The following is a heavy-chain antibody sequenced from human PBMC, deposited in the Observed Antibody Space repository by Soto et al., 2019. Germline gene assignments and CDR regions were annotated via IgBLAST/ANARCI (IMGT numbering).Heavy chain of an antibody. CDR1: GDSVSSNSAA. D-gene: IGHD3-10*02. CDR3: ARDSIFGGNPHYYYGMDV. J-gene: IGHJ6*02. Sequence: SQTLSLTCAISGDSVSSNSAAWSWIRQSPSRGLEWPGRTYYRSKWYNDYAVSVKSRITINPDTSKNQFSLQLNSVTPEDTAVYYCARDSIFGGNPHYYYGMDVWGQGTTVTVSS. V-gene: IGHV6-1*01. CDR2: TYYRSKWYN.